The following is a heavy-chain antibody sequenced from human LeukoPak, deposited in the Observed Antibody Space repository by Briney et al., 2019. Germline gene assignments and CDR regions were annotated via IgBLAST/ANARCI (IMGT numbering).Heavy chain of an antibody. Sequence: GGSLRLSCAASGFTFHGYPMTWVRQAPGKGLEWVSTISGSGLSTYYADSVKGRFSISRDNSNQTLYLQMSSVRADDAAAYYCARGQGVVGATTRGYFGYWGQGALVTVSS. CDR1: GFTFHGYP. CDR2: ISGSGLST. J-gene: IGHJ4*02. D-gene: IGHD1-26*01. V-gene: IGHV3-23*01. CDR3: ARGQGVVGATTRGYFGY.